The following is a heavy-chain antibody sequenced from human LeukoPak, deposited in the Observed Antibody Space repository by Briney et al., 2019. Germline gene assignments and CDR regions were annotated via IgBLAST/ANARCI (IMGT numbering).Heavy chain of an antibody. D-gene: IGHD3-3*01. CDR3: ARDIRYYDFWSGYPPGHFVYYFDY. CDR2: ITPIFGTA. J-gene: IGHJ4*02. V-gene: IGHV1-69*13. Sequence: SVKVSCKASGGTFSGYAISWVRQAPGQGLEWMGGITPIFGTANYAQKFQGRVTITADESTSTAYMELSSLRSEDTAVYYCARDIRYYDFWSGYPPGHFVYYFDYWGQGTLVTVSS. CDR1: GGTFSGYA.